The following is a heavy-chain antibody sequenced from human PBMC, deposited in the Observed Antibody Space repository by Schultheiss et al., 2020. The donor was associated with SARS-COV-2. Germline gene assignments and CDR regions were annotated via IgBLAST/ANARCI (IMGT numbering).Heavy chain of an antibody. Sequence: ASVKVSCKASGYTFTNNGINWVRQAPGQGLEWMGWISAYNGNTNYAQKLQGRVTMTTDTSTSTAYMELRSLRSDDTAVYYCARADYYGDYTNYYYYGMDVWGQGTTVTVSS. V-gene: IGHV1-18*01. D-gene: IGHD4-17*01. CDR2: ISAYNGNT. CDR1: GYTFTNNG. CDR3: ARADYYGDYTNYYYYGMDV. J-gene: IGHJ6*02.